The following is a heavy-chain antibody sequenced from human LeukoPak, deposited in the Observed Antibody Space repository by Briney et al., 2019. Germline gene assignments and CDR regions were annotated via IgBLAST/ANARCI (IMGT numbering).Heavy chain of an antibody. CDR1: GFTFSSYA. Sequence: PGGSLRLSCAASGFTFSSYAMNWVRQAPGKGLQWVAYIRYDGRNKYSADSVKGRLTIYRDNSKSTLYLQMNSLRPEDTAVYYCAKGGSNNWSFDNWGQGTLVTVSS. CDR2: IRYDGRNK. CDR3: AKGGSNNWSFDN. V-gene: IGHV3-30*02. J-gene: IGHJ4*02. D-gene: IGHD1-1*01.